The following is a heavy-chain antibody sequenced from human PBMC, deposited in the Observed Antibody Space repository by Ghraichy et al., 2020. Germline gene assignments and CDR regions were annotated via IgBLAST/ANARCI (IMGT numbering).Heavy chain of an antibody. V-gene: IGHV1-69*04. Sequence: SVKVSCKASGGTFSSYAISWVRQAPGQGLEWMGRIIPILGIANYAQKFQGRVTITADKSTSTAYMELSSLRSEDTAVYYCARDKWEYYDSSGDQDNWFDPWGQGTLVTVSS. CDR3: ARDKWEYYDSSGDQDNWFDP. D-gene: IGHD3-22*01. CDR2: IIPILGIA. CDR1: GGTFSSYA. J-gene: IGHJ5*02.